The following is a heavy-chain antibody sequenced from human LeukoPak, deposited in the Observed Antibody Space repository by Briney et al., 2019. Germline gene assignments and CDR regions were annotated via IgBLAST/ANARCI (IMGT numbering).Heavy chain of an antibody. J-gene: IGHJ4*02. Sequence: GGSLRLSCAASGFTFSSYAMNWVRQAPGKGLEWVSGISGSGDNTHYADSVKGRFTIARENTKNTVDLQMKRLRGEETAVYYCAKSRYTSSWDFFHYWGQGTLVTVSS. D-gene: IGHD6-13*01. V-gene: IGHV3-23*01. CDR1: GFTFSSYA. CDR2: ISGSGDNT. CDR3: AKSRYTSSWDFFHY.